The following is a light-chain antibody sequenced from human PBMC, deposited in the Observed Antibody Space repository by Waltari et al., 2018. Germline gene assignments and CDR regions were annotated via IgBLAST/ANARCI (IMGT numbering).Light chain of an antibody. Sequence: EIVLTQSPATLSLSPGERATLSCRASQSVRSYLAWYQQKSGQAPRLLISDASNRATVIPARFSGSGSGTAFNLTISSLEPEDFAVYYCQQRGNWPRITFGQGTRLEI. CDR3: QQRGNWPRIT. J-gene: IGKJ5*01. V-gene: IGKV3-11*01. CDR2: DAS. CDR1: QSVRSY.